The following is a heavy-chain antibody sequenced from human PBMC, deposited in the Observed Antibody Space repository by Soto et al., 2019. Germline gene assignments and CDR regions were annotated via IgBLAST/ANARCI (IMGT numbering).Heavy chain of an antibody. D-gene: IGHD6-19*01. V-gene: IGHV3-23*01. CDR2: ISGSGGST. CDR3: ANSRTFYSSGWHYYYGMDV. Sequence: EVQLLESGGGLVQPGGSLRLSCAASGFTFSSYAMSWVRQAPGKGLEWVSAISGSGGSTYYADSVKGRFTISRDNSKNTLYLQMNSLRAEDTAVYYCANSRTFYSSGWHYYYGMDVWGQGTTVTVSS. J-gene: IGHJ6*02. CDR1: GFTFSSYA.